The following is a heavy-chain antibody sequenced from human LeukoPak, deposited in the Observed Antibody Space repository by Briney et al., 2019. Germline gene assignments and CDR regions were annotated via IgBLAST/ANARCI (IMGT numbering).Heavy chain of an antibody. J-gene: IGHJ4*02. CDR2: ISGSGGST. V-gene: IGHV3-23*01. Sequence: PGGSPRLSCAASGFTFSSYAMSWVRQAPGKGLEWVSAISGSGGSTYYADSVKGRFTISRDNSKNTLYLQMNSLRAEDTAVYYCATHLITMVRGVITLYYFDYWGQGTLVTVSS. CDR1: GFTFSSYA. D-gene: IGHD3-10*01. CDR3: ATHLITMVRGVITLYYFDY.